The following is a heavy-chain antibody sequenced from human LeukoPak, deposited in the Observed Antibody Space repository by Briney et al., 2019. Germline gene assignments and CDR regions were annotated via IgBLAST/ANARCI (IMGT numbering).Heavy chain of an antibody. CDR2: VIPMFGSA. CDR1: GGTFSSHT. Sequence: AASVKVSCTTSGGTFSSHTINWVRQAPGQGLEWMGGVIPMFGSAEYTEKFQGRVTITTDHSTNTAYMELRSLKYDDTAMYYCARGGTATWLQLTGFYSFDVWGQGTMVTVS. D-gene: IGHD5-24*01. CDR3: ARGGTATWLQLTGFYSFDV. V-gene: IGHV1-69*05. J-gene: IGHJ3*01.